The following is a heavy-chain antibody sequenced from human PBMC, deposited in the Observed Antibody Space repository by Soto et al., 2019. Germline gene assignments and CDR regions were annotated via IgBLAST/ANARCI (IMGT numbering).Heavy chain of an antibody. D-gene: IGHD2-2*01. Sequence: EVQLVETGGGLIQPGGSLRLSCAASGLTVSPYYMTWVRQAPGKGLEWVSGISGSSDDTEYADSVRGRFTISRDNSKNTLYLQMNSLRADDTAVYYCAGGPSSTSRSGFDDWGQGTLVTVSS. J-gene: IGHJ4*02. CDR3: AGGPSSTSRSGFDD. CDR2: ISGSSDDT. CDR1: GLTVSPYY. V-gene: IGHV3-23*04.